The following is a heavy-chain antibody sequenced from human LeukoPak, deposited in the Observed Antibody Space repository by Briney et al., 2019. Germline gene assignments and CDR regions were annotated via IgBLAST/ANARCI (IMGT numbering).Heavy chain of an antibody. CDR2: ISYDGSNK. CDR1: GFTFSIYA. D-gene: IGHD3-16*01. J-gene: IGHJ3*02. V-gene: IGHV3-30*18. CDR3: AKGTVARFGEGDAFDI. Sequence: GRSLRLSCAASGFTFSIYAMHWVRQAPGKGLEWVALISYDGSNKYYADSVKGRFTISRDNSKNTLYLQMNSLRAEDTAVYYCAKGTVARFGEGDAFDIWGQGTMVTVSS.